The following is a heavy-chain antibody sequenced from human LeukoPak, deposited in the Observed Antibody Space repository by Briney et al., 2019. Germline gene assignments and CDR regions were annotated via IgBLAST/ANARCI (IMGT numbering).Heavy chain of an antibody. D-gene: IGHD6-13*01. CDR3: AKGYSSSWTTFDY. Sequence: GGSLRLSCAASGFTFSDYTMNWVRQAPGKGLEWVSSISSSGNYIYHADSVKGRFTISRDNSKNTLYLQMNSLRAEDTAVYYCAKGYSSSWTTFDYWGQGTLVTVSS. CDR2: ISSSGNYI. J-gene: IGHJ4*02. CDR1: GFTFSDYT. V-gene: IGHV3-21*01.